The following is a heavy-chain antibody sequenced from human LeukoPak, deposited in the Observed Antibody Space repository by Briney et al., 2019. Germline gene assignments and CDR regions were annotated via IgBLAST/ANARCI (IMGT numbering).Heavy chain of an antibody. V-gene: IGHV4-59*08. CDR3: ARSSGGAKPGAFDI. D-gene: IGHD1-26*01. CDR1: GGSISSYY. CDR2: IYYSGST. Sequence: SETLSLTCTVSGGSISSYYWSWIRQPPGEGLEWIGYIYYSGSTNYNPSLKSRVTISVDTSKNQFSLKLSSVTAADTAVYYCARSSGGAKPGAFDIWGQGTMVTVSS. J-gene: IGHJ3*02.